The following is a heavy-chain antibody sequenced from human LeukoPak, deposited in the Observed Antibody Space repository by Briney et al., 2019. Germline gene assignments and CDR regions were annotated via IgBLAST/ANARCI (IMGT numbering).Heavy chain of an antibody. J-gene: IGHJ4*02. CDR2: IKQDGSEK. CDR1: GFTFSSYW. V-gene: IGHV3-7*01. CDR3: ARRDVDFWSGYSPIDY. D-gene: IGHD3-3*01. Sequence: GGSLRLSCAASGFTFSSYWMSWVRQAPGKGLEWVANIKQDGSEKYYVDSVKGRFTISRDNAKNSLYLQMNSLRAEDTAVYYCARRDVDFWSGYSPIDYWGQGTLVTVSS.